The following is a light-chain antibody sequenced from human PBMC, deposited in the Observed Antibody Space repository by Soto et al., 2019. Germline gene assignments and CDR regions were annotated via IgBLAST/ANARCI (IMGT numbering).Light chain of an antibody. Sequence: AIQMTQSPSSLYASVGDRVTITCRASQGIRTELGWYQQKPGKAPRLLIYGASTLQGGVPSRFSGSGSGTDFTLTISSLQPEDFATYYCQQANSFPTTFGQGTKVEIK. V-gene: IGKV1-6*01. CDR2: GAS. CDR1: QGIRTE. CDR3: QQANSFPTT. J-gene: IGKJ1*01.